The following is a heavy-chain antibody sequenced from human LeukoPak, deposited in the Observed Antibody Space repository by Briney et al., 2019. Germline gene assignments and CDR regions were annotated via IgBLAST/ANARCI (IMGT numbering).Heavy chain of an antibody. D-gene: IGHD2-2*01. J-gene: IGHJ4*02. CDR1: GFTFSDYG. Sequence: SGGSLRLSCAASGFTFSDYGMHWVRQAPGKGLEWVAFIRIDGTNKNYADSVKGRFTISRDNSRNTLYLQMNSLRAEDTAVYYCAKDHVSRIVVVPAASSLDYWGQGTLVTVSS. V-gene: IGHV3-30*02. CDR2: IRIDGTNK. CDR3: AKDHVSRIVVVPAASSLDY.